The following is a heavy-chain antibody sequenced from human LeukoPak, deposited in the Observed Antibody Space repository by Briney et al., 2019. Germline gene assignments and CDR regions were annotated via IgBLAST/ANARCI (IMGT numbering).Heavy chain of an antibody. D-gene: IGHD2-2*01. CDR1: GYTFGSY. Sequence: ASVKVSCKASGYTFGSYSITWVRRAPGQGLEWMGGFDPEDGETIYAQKFQGRVTMTEDTSTDTAYMELSSLRSEDTAVYYCATDLCSSTSCRGNYYYYMDVWGKGTTVTVSS. J-gene: IGHJ6*03. V-gene: IGHV1-24*01. CDR3: ATDLCSSTSCRGNYYYYMDV. CDR2: FDPEDGET.